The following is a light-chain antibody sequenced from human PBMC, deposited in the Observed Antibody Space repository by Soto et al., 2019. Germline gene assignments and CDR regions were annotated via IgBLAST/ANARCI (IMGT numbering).Light chain of an antibody. CDR2: DVS. J-gene: IGLJ1*01. V-gene: IGLV2-14*03. CDR1: SSDVGGYNF. CDR3: SSYRIRSPPDYV. Sequence: SVLTQPASVSGYPGQAITISCIGTSSDVGGYNFVSWYQQHPGEAPKLIIFDVSHRPSGISTRFSGSKSGNTASLTISGLQAEDEADYYCSSYRIRSPPDYVFGTGTKVTVL.